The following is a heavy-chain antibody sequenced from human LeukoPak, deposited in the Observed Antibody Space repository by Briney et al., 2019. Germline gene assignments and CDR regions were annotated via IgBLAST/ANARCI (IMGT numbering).Heavy chain of an antibody. V-gene: IGHV4-59*01. J-gene: IGHJ2*01. Sequence: KTSETLSLTCAVYGDSFSGYYWSWIRQPPGKGLEWLRYIYYSGSTNYNPSRKSRVTISVDTSKNQFSLKLSSVTAADTAAYYSERGDPAMIVKHWYFDLCGRGTLVTVSS. CDR1: GDSFSGYY. CDR3: ERGDPAMIVKHWYFDL. D-gene: IGHD5-18*01. CDR2: IYYSGST.